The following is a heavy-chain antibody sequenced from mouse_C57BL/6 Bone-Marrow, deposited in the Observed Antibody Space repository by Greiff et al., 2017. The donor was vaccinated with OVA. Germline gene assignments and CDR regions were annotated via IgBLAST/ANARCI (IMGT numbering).Heavy chain of an antibody. CDR1: GFSLTSYG. CDR3: ARVDDYAPYAMDY. V-gene: IGHV2-2*01. J-gene: IGHJ4*01. CDR2: IWSGGST. D-gene: IGHD2-4*01. Sequence: VQLQQSGPGLVQPSQSLSITCTVSGFSLTSYGVHWVRQSPGKGLEWLGVIWSGGSTDYNDAFITSLSISKDNSKSQVFFKMNSLQADDTAIYYCARVDDYAPYAMDYWGQGTSVTVSS.